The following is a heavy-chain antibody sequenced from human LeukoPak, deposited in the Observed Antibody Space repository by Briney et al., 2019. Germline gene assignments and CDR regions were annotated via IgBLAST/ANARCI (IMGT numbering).Heavy chain of an antibody. Sequence: PGGSLRLSCAASGFTFSRYAMSWVRQAPGKGLEWVANIQQHGSETYYVDSVKGRFTISRDNAKNSLYLQMNSLRAEDTAVYYCATYSSSNGREFQYWGQGTLVTVSS. CDR3: ATYSSSNGREFQY. V-gene: IGHV3-7*01. D-gene: IGHD2-2*01. CDR2: IQQHGSET. J-gene: IGHJ1*01. CDR1: GFTFSRYA.